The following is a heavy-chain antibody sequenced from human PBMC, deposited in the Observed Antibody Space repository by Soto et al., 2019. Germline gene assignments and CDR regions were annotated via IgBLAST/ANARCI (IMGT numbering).Heavy chain of an antibody. CDR3: ANPGSSYYADNWFAP. CDR1: GFTFSSYG. V-gene: IGHV3-30*18. Sequence: GGSLRLSCAASGFTFSSYGMHWVRHAPGKGLEWVALISYDGSSKYYADSVKGRFTISRDNSKNTLYLQMNSLRADDTAVYYCANPGSSYYADNWFAPWGQGTLVTVSS. D-gene: IGHD1-26*01. J-gene: IGHJ5*02. CDR2: ISYDGSSK.